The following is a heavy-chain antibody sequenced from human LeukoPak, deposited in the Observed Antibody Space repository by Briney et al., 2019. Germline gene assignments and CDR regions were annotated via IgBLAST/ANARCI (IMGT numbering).Heavy chain of an antibody. CDR3: ARERHSVWCFDY. D-gene: IGHD5/OR15-5a*01. J-gene: IGHJ4*02. Sequence: SGGSLRLSCAASGFTFSSYAMHWVRQAPGKGLEWVAVISYDGSNKYYADSVKGRFTISRDNSKNTLYLQMNSLRAEDTAVYYCARERHSVWCFDYWGQGTLVTVSS. CDR2: ISYDGSNK. V-gene: IGHV3-30-3*01. CDR1: GFTFSSYA.